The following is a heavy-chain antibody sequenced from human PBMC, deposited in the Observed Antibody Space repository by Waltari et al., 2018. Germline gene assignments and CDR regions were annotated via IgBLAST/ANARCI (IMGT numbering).Heavy chain of an antibody. D-gene: IGHD6-19*01. Sequence: QLQLQESGPGLVKPSETLSLTCTVSGGSISSSSNYYWGWIRQPPGKGLEWIGSIYYNGSTYYNPSLKGRVAISVDTSKNQFSLKLSSVTAADTVVYYCARRAWGSGWSYWGQGTLVAVSS. CDR2: IYYNGST. V-gene: IGHV4-39*01. CDR3: ARRAWGSGWSY. J-gene: IGHJ4*02. CDR1: GGSISSSSNYY.